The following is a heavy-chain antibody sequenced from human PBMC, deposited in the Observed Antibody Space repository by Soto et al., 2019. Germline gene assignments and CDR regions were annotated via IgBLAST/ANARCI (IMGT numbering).Heavy chain of an antibody. CDR3: ARSPQYSSGWNGGFDY. V-gene: IGHV4-59*01. J-gene: IGHJ4*02. Sequence: PSETLSLTCDVSGDFLTTYYWNWIRQSPGKGLEWIGYIFYGGHTNYNPSLRGRATISVDTSKNQFSLKLSSVTAADTAVYYCARSPQYSSGWNGGFDYWGQGTLVTGLL. CDR1: GDFLTTYY. CDR2: IFYGGHT. D-gene: IGHD6-19*01.